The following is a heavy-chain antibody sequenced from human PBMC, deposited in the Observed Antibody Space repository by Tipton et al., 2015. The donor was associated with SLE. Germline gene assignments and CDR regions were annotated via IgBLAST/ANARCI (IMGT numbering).Heavy chain of an antibody. Sequence: TLSLTCTVSGGSIRSTSYYWGWVRQPSGKGLEWIGSIYNSGNTYDNPSLRSQVTISVDTSKNHFSQRLTSVTAADTAVYYCARGKISWAVFVVKNYFDSWGQGTLVTVSS. D-gene: IGHD2-21*01. CDR2: IYNSGNT. CDR3: ARGKISWAVFVVKNYFDS. CDR1: GGSIRSTSYY. V-gene: IGHV4-39*02. J-gene: IGHJ4*02.